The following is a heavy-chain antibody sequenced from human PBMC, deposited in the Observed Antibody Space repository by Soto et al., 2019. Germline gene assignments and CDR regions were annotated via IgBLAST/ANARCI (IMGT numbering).Heavy chain of an antibody. CDR3: AKASSGHFDV. D-gene: IGHD5-12*01. V-gene: IGHV3-30*18. J-gene: IGHJ3*01. Sequence: PGGSLRLSCAASGFTFSSYDIHWVRQAPGKGLEWVALISYDGSRKYYADSVKGLFTISRDNSKNTLYLQVNSLRAEDTAVYYCAKASSGHFDVWGPGTMVTVSS. CDR1: GFTFSSYD. CDR2: ISYDGSRK.